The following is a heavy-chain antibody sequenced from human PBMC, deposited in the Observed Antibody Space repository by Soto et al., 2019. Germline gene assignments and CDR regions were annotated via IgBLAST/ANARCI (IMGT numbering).Heavy chain of an antibody. Sequence: SVKVSCKASGGTFSNHAFSWVRQAPGQGLEWMGGIIPLFGTPNYAQKFQGRLTINADESSSTAYMELSSLRSEDTAVYYCASERVAEMATGGFFDFWGQGTLVTVSS. V-gene: IGHV1-69*13. CDR3: ASERVAEMATGGFFDF. CDR1: GGTFSNHA. J-gene: IGHJ4*02. D-gene: IGHD5-12*01. CDR2: IIPLFGTP.